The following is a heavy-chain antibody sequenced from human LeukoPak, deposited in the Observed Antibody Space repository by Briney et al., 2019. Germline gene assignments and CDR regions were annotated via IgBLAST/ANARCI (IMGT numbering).Heavy chain of an antibody. CDR3: AKDQSRPYYDSSALDY. V-gene: IGHV3-23*01. J-gene: IGHJ4*02. CDR2: ISGSGGST. D-gene: IGHD3-22*01. CDR1: GFTFSSYG. Sequence: PGGSLRLSCAASGFTFSSYGMSWVRQAPGKGLEWVSAISGSGGSTYYADSVKGRFTISRDNSKSTLYLQMNSLRAEDTAVYYCAKDQSRPYYDSSALDYWGQGTLVTVSS.